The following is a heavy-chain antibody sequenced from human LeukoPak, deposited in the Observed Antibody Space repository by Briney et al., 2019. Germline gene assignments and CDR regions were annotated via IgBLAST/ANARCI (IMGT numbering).Heavy chain of an antibody. D-gene: IGHD6-13*01. CDR2: INPSDGTT. V-gene: IGHV1-46*01. J-gene: IGHJ3*02. CDR1: GYTFTSYY. Sequence: ASVKVSCKASGYTFTSYYMHWVRQAPGQGLEWMGIINPSDGTTSHAQKFQGRVTMTRDTSTSTVYMELSSLRSEDTAVYYCARVMGYSSRYRAFDMWGQGTMVTVSS. CDR3: ARVMGYSSRYRAFDM.